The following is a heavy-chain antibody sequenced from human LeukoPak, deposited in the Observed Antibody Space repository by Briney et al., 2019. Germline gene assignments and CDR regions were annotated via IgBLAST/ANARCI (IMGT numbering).Heavy chain of an antibody. CDR3: AKSTTVTTRGYFDY. D-gene: IGHD4-17*01. J-gene: IGHJ4*02. V-gene: IGHV3-23*01. CDR1: GFTFSSYA. Sequence: GGSLRLSCAASGFTFSSYAMSWVRQAPGKGLEWVSSIRSSGGSTFYADSVRGRFTISRDNSKNTLYLQMNSLRAEDTAVYYCAKSTTVTTRGYFDYWGQGTLVTVSS. CDR2: IRSSGGST.